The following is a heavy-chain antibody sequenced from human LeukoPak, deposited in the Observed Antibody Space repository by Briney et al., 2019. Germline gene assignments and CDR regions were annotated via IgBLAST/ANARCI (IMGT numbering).Heavy chain of an antibody. D-gene: IGHD1-26*01. Sequence: GVSLRLVCTASRLPYSSNYMSCVRHATGKGLEGVSVIYCGGSKYYADSVKGRFTISRDNSKNTLYLQMNSLRAEDTAVYYCARGRGSFPPFFDYWGQGTLVTVSS. V-gene: IGHV3-53*01. CDR3: ARGRGSFPPFFDY. CDR1: RLPYSSNY. CDR2: IYCGGSK. J-gene: IGHJ4*02.